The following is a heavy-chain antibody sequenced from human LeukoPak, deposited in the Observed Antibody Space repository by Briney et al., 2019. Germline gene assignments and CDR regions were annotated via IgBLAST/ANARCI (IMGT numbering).Heavy chain of an antibody. J-gene: IGHJ4*02. V-gene: IGHV3-23*01. CDR3: AKRGVVIRVILVGFHKEAYYFDS. CDR1: GITVSNYG. Sequence: GGSLRLSCAVSGITVSNYGMSWVRQAPGKGLEWVAGISDSGGRTKYANSVKGRFTISRDNPKNTLYLQMNSLRVEDTAVYFCAKRGVVIRVILVGFHKEAYYFDSWGQGALVTVSS. CDR2: ISDSGGRT. D-gene: IGHD3-22*01.